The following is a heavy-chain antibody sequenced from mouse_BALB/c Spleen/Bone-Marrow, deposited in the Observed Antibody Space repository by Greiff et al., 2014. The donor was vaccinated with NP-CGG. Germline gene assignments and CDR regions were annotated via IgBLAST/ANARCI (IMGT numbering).Heavy chain of an antibody. CDR1: GYTFTSYH. CDR3: TLWCYAMDY. Sequence: LQESGAELVKPGASVKLSCKASGYTFTSYHMYWVKQRPGQGLEWIGEINPSNGGTNFNEKFKSKATLTVDKSSSTAYMQLSSLTSEDSAVYYCTLWCYAMDYWGQGTSVTVSS. CDR2: INPSNGGT. V-gene: IGHV1S16*01. J-gene: IGHJ4*01. D-gene: IGHD1-1*02.